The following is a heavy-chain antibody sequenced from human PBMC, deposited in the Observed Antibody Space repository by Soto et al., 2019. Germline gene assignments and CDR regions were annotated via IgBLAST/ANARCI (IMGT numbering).Heavy chain of an antibody. CDR1: GFTFSSYG. J-gene: IGHJ3*02. Sequence: QVQLVESGGGVVQPGRSLRLSCAASGFTFSSYGMHWVRQAPGKGLARVAVISYDGSNKYYADSVKGRFTISRDNSKNTLYLQMNCLRAEDTAVYYCAKGLWFGELPFDAFDIWGQGTMVTVSS. D-gene: IGHD3-10*01. CDR3: AKGLWFGELPFDAFDI. CDR2: ISYDGSNK. V-gene: IGHV3-30*18.